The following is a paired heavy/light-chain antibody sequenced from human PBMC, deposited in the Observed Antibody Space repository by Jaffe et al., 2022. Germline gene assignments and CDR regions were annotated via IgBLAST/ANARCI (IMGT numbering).Heavy chain of an antibody. V-gene: IGHV5-51*01. D-gene: IGHD2-2*01. CDR1: GYTFTHYW. Sequence: EVQLVQSGAELKKPGESLKISCKVSGYTFTHYWIGWVRQMPGKGLEWMGIIYPLDNDIRYGPSFQGQVTMSVDRSIDTAYLQWGSLKASDTAIYYCARHLSRSPILPASIPFDSWGQGTLVTVSS. J-gene: IGHJ4*02. CDR2: IYPLDNDI. CDR3: ARHLSRSPILPASIPFDS.
Light chain of an antibody. J-gene: IGLJ7*01. CDR2: ESI. CDR3: SSYSVTGSLV. CDR1: RSDVGGYNH. Sequence: QSALTQPASVSGSLGQSITISCAGTRSDVGGYNHVAWYQQHPGKAPQLIIYESINRPSGVSSRFSGSRSGNTASLTISGLQPEDESHYYCSSYSVTGSLVFGGGTHLTVL. V-gene: IGLV2-14*01.